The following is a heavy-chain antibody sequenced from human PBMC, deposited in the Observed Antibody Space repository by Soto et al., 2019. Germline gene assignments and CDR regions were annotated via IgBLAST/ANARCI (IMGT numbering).Heavy chain of an antibody. CDR3: DRGSDFGFGSGYS. V-gene: IGHV1-69*06. D-gene: IGHD3-3*01. CDR1: GGTSRIYA. Sequence: QERLVQSGAEVRKPGSSVKVSCKVTGGTSRIYAINWVRQAPGQGLEWMGGIDPMFGTSKYAQKFQGTVTSTAETTTHIYSMELRSVRSEGTAVYYGDRGSDFGFGSGYSGGQGHLFSVPP. CDR2: IDPMFGTS. J-gene: IGHJ4*02.